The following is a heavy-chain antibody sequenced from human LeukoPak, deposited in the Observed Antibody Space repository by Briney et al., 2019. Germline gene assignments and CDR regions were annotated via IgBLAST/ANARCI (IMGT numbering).Heavy chain of an antibody. Sequence: ASVKVSCKASGYIFTSYSISWVRQAPGQGLEWMGWISAYNGDTNYVQKLQGRVTMTTDSSTSTAYMELRNLRSDDTAVYYCARDGTSTDDYWGQGTLVTVSS. CDR2: ISAYNGDT. CDR1: GYIFTSYS. J-gene: IGHJ4*02. CDR3: ARDGTSTDDY. D-gene: IGHD2-2*01. V-gene: IGHV1-18*01.